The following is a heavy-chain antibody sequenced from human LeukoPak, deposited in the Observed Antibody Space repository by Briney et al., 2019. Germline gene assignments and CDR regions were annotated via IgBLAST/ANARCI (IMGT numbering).Heavy chain of an antibody. D-gene: IGHD1-26*01. Sequence: GGSLRLSCAASGFTFSNAWMSWVRQAPGKGLEWVGRIKSKTDGGTTDYAAPVKGRFTISRDDSKNTLYLQMNSLRDEDTAVYYCAKDRDSGSCPGMDVWGRGTTVAVSS. V-gene: IGHV3-15*01. CDR2: IKSKTDGGTT. CDR1: GFTFSNAW. CDR3: AKDRDSGSCPGMDV. J-gene: IGHJ6*02.